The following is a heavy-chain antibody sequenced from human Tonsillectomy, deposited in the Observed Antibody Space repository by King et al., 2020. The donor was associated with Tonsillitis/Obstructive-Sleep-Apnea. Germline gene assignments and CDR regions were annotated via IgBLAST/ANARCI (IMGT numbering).Heavy chain of an antibody. Sequence: VQLQQWGAGLFKPSETLSLTCAVYGGSFSGYYWSWLRQPPGKGLEWIGGVYHSGSTNYNPSLKSRVTISIDTSKNQFSLKLSSVTAADTAVYYCARGSDCTGGVCYTSSWFDPWGQGTLVTVSS. CDR3: ARGSDCTGGVCYTSSWFDP. CDR2: VYHSGST. J-gene: IGHJ5*02. V-gene: IGHV4-34*01. CDR1: GGSFSGYY. D-gene: IGHD2-8*02.